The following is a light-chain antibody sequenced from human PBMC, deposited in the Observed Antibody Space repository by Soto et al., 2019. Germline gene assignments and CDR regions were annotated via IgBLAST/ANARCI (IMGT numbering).Light chain of an antibody. V-gene: IGKV1-6*02. J-gene: IGKJ1*01. CDR1: QDIRNE. Sequence: AIQMTQSPSSLSAAVGDRVTITCRASQDIRNELGWYQQKPGKAPNLLIYAASSLHTGVPSRFSGSGSGSYFTLTISGLQPDEFATYYCLQDYNYPRTFGRGTKVEV. CDR3: LQDYNYPRT. CDR2: AAS.